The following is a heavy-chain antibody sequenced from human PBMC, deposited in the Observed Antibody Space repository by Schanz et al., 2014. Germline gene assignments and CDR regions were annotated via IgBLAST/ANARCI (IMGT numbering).Heavy chain of an antibody. CDR2: VFPNGIT. Sequence: QVQLQESGPGLVKPSQTLSLTCTVSGGSIRSGTYYWSWIRQPAGKALEWVGRVFPNGITNYNPSLKSRFTRSLVTSKTQCSLALTSRAAADTSVYYCARDTTWRLDLWGRGTRVTVSS. V-gene: IGHV4-61*02. D-gene: IGHD1-1*01. J-gene: IGHJ2*01. CDR3: ARDTTWRLDL. CDR1: GGSIRSGTYY.